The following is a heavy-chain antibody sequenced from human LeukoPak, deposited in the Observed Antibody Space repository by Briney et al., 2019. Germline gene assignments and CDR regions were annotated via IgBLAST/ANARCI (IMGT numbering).Heavy chain of an antibody. CDR2: IRYDGSNK. CDR3: AKDTTSGYSSSWYYFDY. Sequence: GSLRLSCAASGFTFSSYGMHWVRQAPGKGLEWVAFIRYDGSNKYYADSVEGRFTISRDNSKNTLYLQMNSLRAEDTAVYYCAKDTTSGYSSSWYYFDYWGQGTLVTVSS. D-gene: IGHD6-13*01. CDR1: GFTFSSYG. J-gene: IGHJ4*02. V-gene: IGHV3-30*02.